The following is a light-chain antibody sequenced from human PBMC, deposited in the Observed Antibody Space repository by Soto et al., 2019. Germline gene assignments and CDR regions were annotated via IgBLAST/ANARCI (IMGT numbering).Light chain of an antibody. CDR1: QSVLFSSNNKNY. V-gene: IGKV4-1*01. J-gene: IGKJ2*01. CDR2: WAS. CDR3: QQYYSTPYT. Sequence: DIVMTQSPDSLAVSLGERATINCKSSQSVLFSSNNKNYLTWYQQKSGQPPKVLIYWASIRESGVPDRFSGSGSGTDFTLTISTLQAEDAALYYCQQYYSTPYTFGQGTRLEIK.